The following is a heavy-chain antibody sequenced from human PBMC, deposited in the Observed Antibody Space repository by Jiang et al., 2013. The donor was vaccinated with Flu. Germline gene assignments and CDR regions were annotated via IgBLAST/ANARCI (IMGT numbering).Heavy chain of an antibody. D-gene: IGHD4-11*01. V-gene: IGHV3-30*01. J-gene: IGHJ4*02. Sequence: VISYDGSNKYYADSVKGRFTISRDNSKNTLYLQMNSLRAEDTAVYYCARVGVTVGYWGQGTLVTVSS. CDR2: ISYDGSNK. CDR3: ARVGVTVGY.